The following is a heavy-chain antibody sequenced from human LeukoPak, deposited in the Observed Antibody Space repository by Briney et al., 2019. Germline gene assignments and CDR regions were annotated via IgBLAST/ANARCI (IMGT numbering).Heavy chain of an antibody. V-gene: IGHV3-30*03. D-gene: IGHD3-22*01. Sequence: GRSLRLSCAASGFTFSSYGMHWVRQAPGKGLEWVAVISYDGSNKYYADSVKGRFTISRDNSKNTLYLQMNSLRAEDTAVYYCARVGTYYYDSSGYYGYYYDYWGQGTLVTVSS. CDR3: ARVGTYYYDSSGYYGYYYDY. CDR2: ISYDGSNK. J-gene: IGHJ4*02. CDR1: GFTFSSYG.